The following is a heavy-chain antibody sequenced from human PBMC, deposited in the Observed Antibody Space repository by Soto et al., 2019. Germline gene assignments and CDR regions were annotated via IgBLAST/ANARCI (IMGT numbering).Heavy chain of an antibody. J-gene: IGHJ6*02. CDR2: IKQDGSEK. CDR1: GFTFSSYW. D-gene: IGHD3-3*01. V-gene: IGHV3-7*05. CDR3: ARRRRDWSGYSHLYYYYYGMDV. Sequence: EVQLVESGGGLVQPGGSLRLSCAASGFTFSSYWMSWVRQAPGKGLEWVANIKQDGSEKYYVDSVKGRFTISRDNAKNSLYLQMNSLRAEDTAVYYCARRRRDWSGYSHLYYYYYGMDVWGQGTTVTVSS.